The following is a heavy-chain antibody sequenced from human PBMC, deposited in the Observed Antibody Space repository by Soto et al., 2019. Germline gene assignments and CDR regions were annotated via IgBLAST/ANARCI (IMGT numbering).Heavy chain of an antibody. CDR3: ARPGRDYWTGRYYFDR. CDR1: EFDFSRNG. Sequence: QVQLVQSGGGVVQPGRSLRLSCAASEFDFSRNGMHWIRQAPGKGLEWVAVISYDGSITYYADSVKGRFTISRDNSKNTLYLQMNSLRAEDTAVYYCARPGRDYWTGRYYFDRWGQGTLVSVSS. CDR2: ISYDGSIT. J-gene: IGHJ4*02. V-gene: IGHV3-30*03. D-gene: IGHD3-3*01.